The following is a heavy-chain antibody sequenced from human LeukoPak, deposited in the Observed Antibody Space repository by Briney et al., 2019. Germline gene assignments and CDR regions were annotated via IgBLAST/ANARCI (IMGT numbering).Heavy chain of an antibody. CDR3: ARASTYYYDSSGYYPFDY. CDR1: GFTFSSYS. Sequence: GGSLRLSCAVSGFTFSSYSMNWVRQAPGKGLEWVSSISSSSTYIYYADSVKGRFTISRDNAKNSLYLQMNSLRAEDTAVYYCARASTYYYDSSGYYPFDYWGQGTLVTVSS. J-gene: IGHJ4*02. D-gene: IGHD3-22*01. CDR2: ISSSSTYI. V-gene: IGHV3-21*01.